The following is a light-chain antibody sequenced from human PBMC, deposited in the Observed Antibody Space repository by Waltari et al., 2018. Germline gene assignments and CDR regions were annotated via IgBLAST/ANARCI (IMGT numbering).Light chain of an antibody. CDR1: QSLVYSDGKTY. Sequence: DVVMTQSPLSLSVTLGQPASISCRSRQSLVYSDGKTYLNWIEQRPGQSPRRLIYKVSHRDSGVRARVSGSGSGTDFTLTISRVEAENVGIYYCMQATHLPPTFGQGTKVEI. CDR2: KVS. CDR3: MQATHLPPT. J-gene: IGKJ1*01. V-gene: IGKV2-30*01.